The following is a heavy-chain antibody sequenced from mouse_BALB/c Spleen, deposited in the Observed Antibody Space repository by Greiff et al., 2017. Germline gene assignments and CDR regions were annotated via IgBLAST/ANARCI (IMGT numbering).Heavy chain of an antibody. Sequence: EVHLVESGGGLVQPGGSLKLSCAASGFTFSSYGMSWVRQTPDKRLELVAAINSNGGSTYYPDSVNGRFTISRDNAKNTLYLQMSSLKSEDTAMYYSARDRGLRRGSYWYFDVWGAGTTVTVSS. CDR2: INSNGGST. CDR3: ARDRGLRRGSYWYFDV. CDR1: GFTFSSYG. J-gene: IGHJ1*01. V-gene: IGHV5-6-3*01. D-gene: IGHD2-2*01.